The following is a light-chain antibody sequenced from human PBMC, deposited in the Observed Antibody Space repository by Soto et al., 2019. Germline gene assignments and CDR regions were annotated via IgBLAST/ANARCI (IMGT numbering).Light chain of an antibody. CDR2: DVS. CDR1: TSDVGRYDY. CDR3: SSFTTSTTVV. J-gene: IGLJ1*01. Sequence: QSVLAQPASVSGSPGQSITISCTGTTSDVGRYDYVSWFQQHPGKAPKLIIYDVSHWPSGVSDRFSGSKSGNTASLTISGLQAEDEADYYCSSFTTSTTVVFGTGTKVTVL. V-gene: IGLV2-14*03.